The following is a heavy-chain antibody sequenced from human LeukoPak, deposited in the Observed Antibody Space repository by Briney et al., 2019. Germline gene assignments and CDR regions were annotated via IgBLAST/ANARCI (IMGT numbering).Heavy chain of an antibody. J-gene: IGHJ3*01. CDR1: GLTFSNVW. CDR2: INTAGST. V-gene: IGHV3-74*01. CDR3: ASFRDTDN. Sequence: PGGALRLCCEVSGLTFSNVWMHWVRQAPGQGLVWVSRINTAGSTLYADPVKGRFTISRDNAKNMVYLQMNSLRAEDTAVYYCASFRDTDNWGRGTMVTVSS. D-gene: IGHD2-21*01.